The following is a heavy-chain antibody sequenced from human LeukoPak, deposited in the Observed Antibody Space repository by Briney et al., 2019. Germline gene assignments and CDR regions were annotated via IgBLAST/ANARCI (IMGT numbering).Heavy chain of an antibody. J-gene: IGHJ2*01. Sequence: ASVEVSCKVSGYTLTELSMHWVRQAPGKGLEWMGGFDPEDGETIYAQKFQGRVTMTEDTSTDTAYMELSSLRSEDTAVYYCAKRVGATAWYFDLWGRGTLVTVSS. CDR3: AKRVGATAWYFDL. D-gene: IGHD1-26*01. CDR1: GYTLTELS. V-gene: IGHV1-24*01. CDR2: FDPEDGET.